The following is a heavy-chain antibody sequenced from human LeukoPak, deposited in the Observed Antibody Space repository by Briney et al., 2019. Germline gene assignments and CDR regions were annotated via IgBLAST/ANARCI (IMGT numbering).Heavy chain of an antibody. CDR2: IISIFGTA. V-gene: IGHV1-69*13. D-gene: IGHD2-15*01. CDR1: GGTFSSYA. J-gene: IGHJ5*02. Sequence: GASVKVSCKASGGTFSSYAISWVRQAPGQGLEWMGGIISIFGTANYAQKFQGRVTITADESTSTAYMELSSLRSEDTAVYYCARCSGGSCYSGNWFDPWGQGTLVTVSS. CDR3: ARCSGGSCYSGNWFDP.